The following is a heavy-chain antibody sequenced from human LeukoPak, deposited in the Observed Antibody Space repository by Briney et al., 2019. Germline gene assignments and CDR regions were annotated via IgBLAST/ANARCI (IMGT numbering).Heavy chain of an antibody. CDR3: ARWYDSSGYSFGTNDY. V-gene: IGHV1-69*10. CDR2: IIPILGIA. J-gene: IGHJ4*02. CDR1: GYTFTSYG. D-gene: IGHD3-22*01. Sequence: GASVKVSCKASGYTFTSYGISWVRQAPGQGLEWMGWIIPILGIANYAQKFQGRVTITADKSTSTAYMELSSLRSEDTAVYYCARWYDSSGYSFGTNDYWGQGALVTVSS.